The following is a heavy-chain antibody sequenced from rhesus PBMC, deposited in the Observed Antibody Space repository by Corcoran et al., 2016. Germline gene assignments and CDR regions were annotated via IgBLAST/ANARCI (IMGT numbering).Heavy chain of an antibody. CDR2: VYGCGGST. J-gene: IGHJ5-2*02. CDR3: ARREVDNSLDV. V-gene: IGHV4S7*01. Sequence: QVQLQESGPGLVKPSETLSLTCAVSGGSISSRYWWSWIRQSPGKGLEWVGYVYGCGGSTSYNPSLQSRVTISTDTSKNQFSLKLRSVTAADTAVYYCARREVDNSLDVWGRGVLVTVSS. CDR1: GGSISSRYW.